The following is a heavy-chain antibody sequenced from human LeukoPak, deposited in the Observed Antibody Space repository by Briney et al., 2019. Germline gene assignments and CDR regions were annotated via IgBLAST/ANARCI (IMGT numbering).Heavy chain of an antibody. CDR2: IYYSGST. J-gene: IGHJ6*02. CDR1: AGSIRSDY. Sequence: SEALSLTCTVSAGSIRSDYWSCMRQPPGKGLVWIVYIYYSGSTNYTPSLKSRVPLSVDTSKNQFSPRLSSVTAADTAVYYCARHFKRLASDYYYYGTDVWGQGTTVTVSS. V-gene: IGHV4-59*08. CDR3: ARHFKRLASDYYYYGTDV.